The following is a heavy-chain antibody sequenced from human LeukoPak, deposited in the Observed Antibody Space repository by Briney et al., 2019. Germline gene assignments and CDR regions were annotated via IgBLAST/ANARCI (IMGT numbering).Heavy chain of an antibody. D-gene: IGHD5-18*01. CDR1: GFTFSNAW. J-gene: IGHJ4*02. CDR3: NTGYSYAYGY. Sequence: PGGSLRLSCAASGFTFSNAWMSWVRQAPGKGLEWVGRIKTIGEGGTTDYAAPVKGRFTISRDDSKNTLYLQVISLKTDDTAVYFCNTGYSYAYGYWGQGTLVTVSS. CDR2: IKTIGEGGTT. V-gene: IGHV3-15*01.